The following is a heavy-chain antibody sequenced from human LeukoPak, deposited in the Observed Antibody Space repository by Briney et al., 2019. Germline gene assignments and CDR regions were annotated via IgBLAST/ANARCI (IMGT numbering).Heavy chain of an antibody. Sequence: GGSLRLSCAASGFTVSSNYMSWVRQAPGKGLEWVSVIYSGGSTYYADSVKGRFTISRDNSKNTLYLQMNSLRAEDTAVYYCARDLPGAVAGTDAFDIWGQGTMVTVSS. CDR1: GFTVSSNY. J-gene: IGHJ3*02. D-gene: IGHD6-19*01. V-gene: IGHV3-53*01. CDR2: IYSGGST. CDR3: ARDLPGAVAGTDAFDI.